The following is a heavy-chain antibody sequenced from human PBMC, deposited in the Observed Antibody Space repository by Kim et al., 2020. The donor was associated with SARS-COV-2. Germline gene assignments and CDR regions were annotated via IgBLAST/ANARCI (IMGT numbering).Heavy chain of an antibody. CDR1: GGSISSSNW. CDR2: IYHSGST. Sequence: SETLSLTCAVSGGSISSSNWWSWVRQPPGKGLEWIGEIYHSGSTNYNPSLKSRVTISVDKSKNQFSLKLSSVTAADTAVYYCARALPVVVAATCYGMDVWGQGTTVTVSS. D-gene: IGHD2-15*01. CDR3: ARALPVVVAATCYGMDV. V-gene: IGHV4-4*02. J-gene: IGHJ6*02.